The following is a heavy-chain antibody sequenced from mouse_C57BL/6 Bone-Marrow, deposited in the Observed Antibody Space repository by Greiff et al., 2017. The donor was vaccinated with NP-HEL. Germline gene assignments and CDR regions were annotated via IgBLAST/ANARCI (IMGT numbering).Heavy chain of an antibody. J-gene: IGHJ3*01. Sequence: ESGPGLVKPSQSLSLTCSVTGYSITSGYYWNWIRQFPGNKLEWMCYISYDGSNNYNPSLKNRISITRDTSKNQFFLKLNSVTTEDTATYYCAKLPWFAYWGQGTLVTVSA. CDR1: GYSITSGYY. CDR2: ISYDGSN. CDR3: AKLPWFAY. V-gene: IGHV3-6*01.